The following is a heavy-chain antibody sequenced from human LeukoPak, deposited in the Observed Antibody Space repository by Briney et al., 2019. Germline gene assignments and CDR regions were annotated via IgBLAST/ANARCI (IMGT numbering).Heavy chain of an antibody. Sequence: SETLSLTCAVYGGSFSGYYWSWIRQPPGKGLEWIGEINHSGSTNYNPSLKSRGTIPVDTSKIQFSLNPSSVTAEDTGVYYCARGLRVGGEYHFDYWGQGTLVTVSS. CDR2: INHSGST. D-gene: IGHD7-27*01. CDR3: ARGLRVGGEYHFDY. CDR1: GGSFSGYY. V-gene: IGHV4-34*01. J-gene: IGHJ4*02.